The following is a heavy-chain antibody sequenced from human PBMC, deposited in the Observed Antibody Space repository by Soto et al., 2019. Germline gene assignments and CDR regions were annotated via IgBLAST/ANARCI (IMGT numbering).Heavy chain of an antibody. CDR3: ARDRSTVAYYDFWSGYSYNWFDP. CDR1: GYTFTGYY. D-gene: IGHD3-3*01. J-gene: IGHJ5*02. V-gene: IGHV1-2*04. CDR2: INPNSGGT. Sequence: ASVKVSCKASGYTFTGYYMHWVRQAPGQGLEWMGWINPNSGGTNYAQKFQGWVTMTRDTSISTAYMELSRLRSDDTAVYYCARDRSTVAYYDFWSGYSYNWFDPWGQGTLVTVSS.